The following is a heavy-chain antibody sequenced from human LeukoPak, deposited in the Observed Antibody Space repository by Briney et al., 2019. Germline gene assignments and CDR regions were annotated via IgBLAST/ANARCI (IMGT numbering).Heavy chain of an antibody. CDR2: IFHSGSA. D-gene: IGHD3-3*02. V-gene: IGHV4-39*07. J-gene: IGHJ5*02. CDR3: AGQFWSANKWFDP. Sequence: SETLSLTCTVSGGSINSGSYYWGWIRQPPGKGLEWIGSIFHSGSAYYNPSLKSRVTMSLDLSKNHFSLKLTSVTAADTAVYYCAGQFWSANKWFDPWGQGALVTVSS. CDR1: GGSINSGSYY.